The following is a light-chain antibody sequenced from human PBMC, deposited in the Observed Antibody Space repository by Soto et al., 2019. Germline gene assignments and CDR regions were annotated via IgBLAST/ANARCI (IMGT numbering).Light chain of an antibody. J-gene: IGKJ1*01. CDR2: DAS. CDR1: QSIRRW. V-gene: IGKV1-5*01. CDR3: QQYETFSGT. Sequence: DIQMTQSPSMLSASVGYRFTIAYWASQSIRRWLAWYQQKPGKAPKLLIFDASTLESGVPSRFSGRGSETEFTLTIASLQPDDFATYYCQQYETFSGTFGPGTTGDIK.